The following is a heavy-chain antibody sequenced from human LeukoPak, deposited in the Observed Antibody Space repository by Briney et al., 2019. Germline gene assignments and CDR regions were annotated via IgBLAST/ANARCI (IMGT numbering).Heavy chain of an antibody. D-gene: IGHD1-26*01. J-gene: IGHJ4*02. Sequence: GGSLRLSCAASGFTFSSYAMSWVRQAPGKGLEWVSAISGSGGSTYYADSVKGRFTISRDNSKNTLYLQMNSLRAEDTALYYCARGELHSRFDYWGQGTLVTVSS. CDR2: ISGSGGST. V-gene: IGHV3-23*01. CDR1: GFTFSSYA. CDR3: ARGELHSRFDY.